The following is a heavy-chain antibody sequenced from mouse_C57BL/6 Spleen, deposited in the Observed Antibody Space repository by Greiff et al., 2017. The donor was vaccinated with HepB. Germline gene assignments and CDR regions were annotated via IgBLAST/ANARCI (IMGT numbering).Heavy chain of an antibody. CDR3: ARQSYYGVYAMDY. CDR2: IYPGDGDT. V-gene: IGHV1-82*01. J-gene: IGHJ4*01. D-gene: IGHD2-10*01. Sequence: QVQLKESGPELVKPGASVKISCKASGYAFSSSWMNWVKQRPGKGLEWIGRIYPGDGDTNYNGKFKGKATLTADKSSSTAYMQLSSLTSEDSAVYFCARQSYYGVYAMDYWGQGTSVTVSS. CDR1: GYAFSSSW.